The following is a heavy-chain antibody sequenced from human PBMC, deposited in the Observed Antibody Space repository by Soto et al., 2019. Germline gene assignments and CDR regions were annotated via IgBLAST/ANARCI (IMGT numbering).Heavy chain of an antibody. CDR1: GYTSTRYD. J-gene: IGHJ4*02. CDR3: ARGGPDSSGWSAMGY. CDR2: IIPIFGTA. D-gene: IGHD6-19*01. Sequence: SVKVSCQTSGYTSTRYDINWVRQATGQGLEWMGGIIPIFGTANYAQKFQGRVTITADESTSTAYMELSSLRSEDTAVYYCARGGPDSSGWSAMGYWGQGTLVTVAS. V-gene: IGHV1-69*13.